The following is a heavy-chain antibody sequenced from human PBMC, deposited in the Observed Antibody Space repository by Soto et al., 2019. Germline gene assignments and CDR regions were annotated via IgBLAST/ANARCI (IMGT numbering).Heavy chain of an antibody. J-gene: IGHJ4*02. V-gene: IGHV1-24*01. Sequence: ASVKVSCKVSGYTLTELSMHWVRQAPGKGLEWMGGFDPEDGETIYAQKFQGRVTMTEDTSTDTAYMELSSLRSEDTAVYYCATVRYCSGGSCYYFDYWGQGTLVTVSS. CDR2: FDPEDGET. D-gene: IGHD2-15*01. CDR3: ATVRYCSGGSCYYFDY. CDR1: GYTLTELS.